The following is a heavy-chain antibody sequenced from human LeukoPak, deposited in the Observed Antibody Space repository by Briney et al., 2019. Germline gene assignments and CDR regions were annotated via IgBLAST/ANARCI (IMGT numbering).Heavy chain of an antibody. CDR2: IYHSGST. CDR1: GYSISSGYY. V-gene: IGHV4-38-2*02. J-gene: IGHJ6*03. Sequence: SETLSLTCTVSGYSISSGYYWGWIRQPPGKGLEWIGSIYHSGSTYYNPSLKSRVTISVDTSKNQFSLKLSSVTAADTAVYYCARMPHYYYYYYMDVWGKGTTVTISS. CDR3: ARMPHYYYYYYMDV. D-gene: IGHD2-2*01.